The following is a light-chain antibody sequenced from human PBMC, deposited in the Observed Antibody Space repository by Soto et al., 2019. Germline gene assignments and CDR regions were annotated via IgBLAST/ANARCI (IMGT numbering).Light chain of an antibody. CDR3: HQAHSFPRT. J-gene: IGKJ2*01. Sequence: DIQMTQSPSSVSASVGDRVTITCRASQGISSRLAWYQQKPVKAHKLLNYAVSSLQSGVPSRFSGSGSGTDFTLTISSLQPEDFATYYCHQAHSFPRTFGQGIKLEIK. V-gene: IGKV1-12*01. CDR1: QGISSR. CDR2: AVS.